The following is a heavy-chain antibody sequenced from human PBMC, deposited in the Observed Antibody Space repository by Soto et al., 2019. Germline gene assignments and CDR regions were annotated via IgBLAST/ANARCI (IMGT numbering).Heavy chain of an antibody. V-gene: IGHV3-74*01. Sequence: GGSLRLSCAASGFTFSSYWMHWVRQAPGKRLVWVSRINSDGSSTSYADSVKGRFTISRDNAKNTLYLQMNSLRAEDTAVYYCARDQGGYSFDYWGQGTLVTVSS. J-gene: IGHJ4*02. CDR1: GFTFSSYW. D-gene: IGHD5-18*01. CDR3: ARDQGGYSFDY. CDR2: INSDGSST.